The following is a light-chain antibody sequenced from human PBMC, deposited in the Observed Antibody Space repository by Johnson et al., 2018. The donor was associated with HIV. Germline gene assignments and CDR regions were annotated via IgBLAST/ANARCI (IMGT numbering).Light chain of an antibody. V-gene: IGLV1-51*01. Sequence: QSILTQPPSVSAAPGQKVTISCSGSSSNIGNNYVSWYQQLPGTAPKLLIYDNNKRPSGIPDRFSGSKSGTSATLGITGLQTGDEADYYCGTWDNGLSADFVFGTGTEVTVL. CDR2: DNN. J-gene: IGLJ1*01. CDR1: SSNIGNNY. CDR3: GTWDNGLSADFV.